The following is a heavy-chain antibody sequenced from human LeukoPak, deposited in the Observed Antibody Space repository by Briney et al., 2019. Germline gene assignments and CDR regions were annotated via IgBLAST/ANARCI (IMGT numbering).Heavy chain of an antibody. D-gene: IGHD2-15*01. V-gene: IGHV4-30-4*01. CDR1: GGSISSGDYY. CDR3: ARGPRIVVVVAATHYWFDP. CDR2: IYYSGST. Sequence: SQTLSLTCTVSGGSISSGDYYWSWIRQPPGKGLEWIGYIYYSGSTYYNPSLKSRVTISVDTPKNQFSLKLSSVTAADTAVYYCARGPRIVVVVAATHYWFDPWGQGTLVTVSS. J-gene: IGHJ5*02.